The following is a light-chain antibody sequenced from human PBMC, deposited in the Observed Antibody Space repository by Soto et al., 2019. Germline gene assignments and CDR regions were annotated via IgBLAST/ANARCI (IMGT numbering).Light chain of an antibody. CDR3: QVWDSSSEHVV. J-gene: IGLJ2*01. V-gene: IGLV3-21*02. CDR2: DDS. Sequence: SYELTQPPSVSVAPGQTARITCGGNNIGSKSVHWYQQKPGQAPVLVVYDDSDRPSGILERFSGSNSGNTATLTISRVEAGDEADYYCQVWDSSSEHVVFGGGTKLTVL. CDR1: NIGSKS.